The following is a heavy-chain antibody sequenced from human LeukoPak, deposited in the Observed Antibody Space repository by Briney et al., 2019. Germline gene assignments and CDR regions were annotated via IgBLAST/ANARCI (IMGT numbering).Heavy chain of an antibody. V-gene: IGHV1-2*02. CDR3: ARDSGSGWYPHYYFDY. CDR1: GYTFTGYY. D-gene: IGHD6-19*01. Sequence: ASVKVSCKASGYTFTGYYMHWVRQAPGQGLEWMGWINPNSGGTNYAQKFQGRVTMTRDTPISTAYMELSRLRSDDTAVYYCARDSGSGWYPHYYFDYWGQGTLVTVSS. CDR2: INPNSGGT. J-gene: IGHJ4*02.